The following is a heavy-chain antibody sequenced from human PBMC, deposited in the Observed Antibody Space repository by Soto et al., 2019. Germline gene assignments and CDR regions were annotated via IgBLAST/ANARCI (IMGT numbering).Heavy chain of an antibody. J-gene: IGHJ6*02. CDR2: IYPGDSDT. V-gene: IGHV5-51*01. D-gene: IGHD3-3*01. Sequence: RGESLKISCKGSGYKFSTYWIGCVRQMPGKGLEWMGIIYPGDSDTRYSPSFQGQVTISADKSISTAYLQWSSLKASDTAIYYCASPLSYDFWSGSFVWGQGTTVTVSS. CDR3: ASPLSYDFWSGSFV. CDR1: GYKFSTYW.